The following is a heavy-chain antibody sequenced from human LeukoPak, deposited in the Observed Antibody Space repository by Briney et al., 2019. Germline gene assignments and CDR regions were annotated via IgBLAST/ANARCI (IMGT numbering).Heavy chain of an antibody. V-gene: IGHV3-30-3*01. CDR1: GFTFSSYA. CDR2: ISYDGSNK. Sequence: GGSLRLSCAASGFTFSSYAMHWVRQAPGKGLEWVAVISYDGSNKYYADSVKGRFTISRDNSKNTLYLQMNSLRAEDTAVYYCARENGVVPAAIYFDYWGQGTLVTVSS. CDR3: ARENGVVPAAIYFDY. D-gene: IGHD2-2*01. J-gene: IGHJ4*02.